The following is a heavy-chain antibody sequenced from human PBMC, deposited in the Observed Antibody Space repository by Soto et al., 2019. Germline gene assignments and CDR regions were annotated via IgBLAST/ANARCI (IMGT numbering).Heavy chain of an antibody. Sequence: EVQLLESGGGLVQPGGSLRLSCATSGIMFSGYALSWVRQAPGKGLEWVSGLTVGGRDTSYADCVDGRFTVSGDSSSGTLYLQMNYLRADDTAVYSCATDRFCDGGSCRTRVYWGLGTLVTVSS. J-gene: IGHJ4*02. D-gene: IGHD2-15*01. V-gene: IGHV3-23*01. CDR1: GIMFSGYA. CDR3: ATDRFCDGGSCRTRVY. CDR2: LTVGGRDT.